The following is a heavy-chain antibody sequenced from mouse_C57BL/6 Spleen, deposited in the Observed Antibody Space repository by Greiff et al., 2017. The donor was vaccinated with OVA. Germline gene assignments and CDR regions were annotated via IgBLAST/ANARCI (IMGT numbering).Heavy chain of an antibody. D-gene: IGHD2-5*01. Sequence: EVKLVESGGGLVKPGGSLKLSCAASGFTFSDYGMHWVRQAPEKGLEWVAYISSGSSTIYYADTVKGRFTISRDNAKNTLFLQMTSLRSEDTAVYYCARGSNSYAMDYWGQGTSVTVSS. CDR3: ARGSNSYAMDY. CDR2: ISSGSSTI. J-gene: IGHJ4*01. CDR1: GFTFSDYG. V-gene: IGHV5-17*01.